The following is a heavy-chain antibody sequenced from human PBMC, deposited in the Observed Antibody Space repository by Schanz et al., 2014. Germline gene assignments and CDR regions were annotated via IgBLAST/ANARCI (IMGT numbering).Heavy chain of an antibody. J-gene: IGHJ4*02. D-gene: IGHD5-12*01. Sequence: QVPLVQSGAEVKKPGSSVKVSCKASGGTFSSYTISWVRQAPGQGPEWMGRIIPILGIGNDAQKFQGRVTITADKSTSTAFLEVNSLRSEDTAVYYCARTGYDPSLTHWGQGTLVTVSS. CDR3: ARTGYDPSLTH. V-gene: IGHV1-69*02. CDR2: IIPILGIG. CDR1: GGTFSSYT.